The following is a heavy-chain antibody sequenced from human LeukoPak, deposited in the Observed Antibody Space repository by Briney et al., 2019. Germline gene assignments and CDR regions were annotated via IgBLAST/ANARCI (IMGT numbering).Heavy chain of an antibody. D-gene: IGHD6-19*01. V-gene: IGHV3-49*03. J-gene: IGHJ4*02. Sequence: PGRSLRLSCTASGFTFGDYAMSWFRQAPGKGLEWVGFIRSKAYGGTTEYAASVKGRFTISRDDSKSIAYLQMNSLKTEDTAVYYCTRDLSRAVAGNPGGYWGQGTLVTVSS. CDR1: GFTFGDYA. CDR3: TRDLSRAVAGNPGGY. CDR2: IRSKAYGGTT.